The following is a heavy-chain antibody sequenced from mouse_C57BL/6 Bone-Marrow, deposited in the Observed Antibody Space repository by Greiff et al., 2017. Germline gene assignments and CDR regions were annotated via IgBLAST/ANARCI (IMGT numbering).Heavy chain of an antibody. Sequence: QVQLKQPGAELVKPGASVKLSCKASGYTFTSYWMHWVKQRPGQGLEWIGMIHPNSGSTNYNEKFKSKATLTVDKSSSTAYMQLSSLTSEDSAVYYCLYYYGSSSYWGQGTSVTVSS. J-gene: IGHJ4*01. D-gene: IGHD1-1*01. CDR2: IHPNSGST. CDR3: LYYYGSSSY. CDR1: GYTFTSYW. V-gene: IGHV1-64*01.